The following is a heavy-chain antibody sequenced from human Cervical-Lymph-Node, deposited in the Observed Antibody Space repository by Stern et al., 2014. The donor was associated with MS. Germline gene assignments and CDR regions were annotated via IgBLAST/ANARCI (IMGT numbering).Heavy chain of an antibody. CDR1: GFSLNSVGEG. CDR2: IYGDDDR. CDR3: AHSSLSVGVSFDF. D-gene: IGHD3-10*01. Sequence: QVTLKESGPTLVKPTQTLTLTCRVSGFSLNSVGEGVGWIRQPPGKALEWLALIYGDDDRRYSPSLKDRLTITKDTSKNLVVLKMTNMDPLVTATYFCAHSSLSVGVSFDFWGQGSLITVSS. V-gene: IGHV2-5*02. J-gene: IGHJ5*01.